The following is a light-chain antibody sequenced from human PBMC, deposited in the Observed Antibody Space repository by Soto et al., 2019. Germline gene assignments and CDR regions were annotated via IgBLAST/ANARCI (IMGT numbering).Light chain of an antibody. V-gene: IGKV3-11*01. CDR1: QSVSSY. CDR2: DSS. Sequence: EIVLTQSPATLSLSPGERATLSCRASQSVSSYLAWYQQKPGQAPRLLIYDSSNRAACIPARFSGSGSGTDFTLTISSLEPEDFAVYYCQQRSNLPRTFGQGTKVEIK. J-gene: IGKJ1*01. CDR3: QQRSNLPRT.